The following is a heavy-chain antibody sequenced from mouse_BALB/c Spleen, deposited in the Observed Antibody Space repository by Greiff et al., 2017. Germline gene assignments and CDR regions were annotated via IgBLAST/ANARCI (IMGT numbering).Heavy chain of an antibody. CDR2: ISYSGST. CDR3: ARWDDAWFAY. Sequence: DVQLQESGPGLVKPSQSLSLTCTVTGYSITSDYAWNWIRQFPGNKLEWMGYISYSGSTSYNPSLKSRISITRDTSKNQFFLQLNSVTTEDTATYYCARWDDAWFAYWGQGTLVTVSA. J-gene: IGHJ3*01. CDR1: GYSITSDYA. V-gene: IGHV3-2*02. D-gene: IGHD4-1*01.